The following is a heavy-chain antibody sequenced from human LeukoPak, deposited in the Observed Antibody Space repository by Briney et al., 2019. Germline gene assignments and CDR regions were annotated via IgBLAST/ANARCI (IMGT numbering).Heavy chain of an antibody. J-gene: IGHJ4*02. CDR1: GGSISSYY. V-gene: IGHV4-59*01. CDR3: ARHPAAAAPFDY. D-gene: IGHD6-13*01. Sequence: SETLSLTCTVSGGSISSYYWSWIRQPPGKGLEWIGYIYYSGSTNYNPSLKSRVTISVDTSKNQFSLKLSSVTAADTAVYYCARHPAAAAPFDYWGQGTPVTVSS. CDR2: IYYSGST.